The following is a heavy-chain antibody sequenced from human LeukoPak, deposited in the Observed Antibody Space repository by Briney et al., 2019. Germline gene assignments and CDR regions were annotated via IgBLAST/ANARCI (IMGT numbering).Heavy chain of an antibody. CDR1: GFTFYDYA. J-gene: IGHJ4*02. Sequence: GGSLRLSCAASGFTFYDYAMHWVRQAPGKGLEWVSGISWNSGSIGYADSVKGRFTISRDNAKNSLYLQMNSLRAEDTALYYCAKLAQEHLFQYPPYYFDYWGQGTLVTVSS. V-gene: IGHV3-9*01. CDR3: AKLAQEHLFQYPPYYFDY. CDR2: ISWNSGSI. D-gene: IGHD3-3*01.